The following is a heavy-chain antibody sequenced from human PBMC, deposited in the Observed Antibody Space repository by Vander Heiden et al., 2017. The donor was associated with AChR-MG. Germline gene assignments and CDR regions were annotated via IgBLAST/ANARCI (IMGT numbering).Heavy chain of an antibody. CDR1: GGSISSSSYY. CDR3: ARIASASSGDNWFDP. J-gene: IGHJ5*02. D-gene: IGHD6-6*01. Sequence: QLQLQESGPGLVKPSETLSLTCTVSGGSISSSSYYWGWIRQPPGKGLEWIGGIYYSGRPYYNPSLKSRVPISVDPSKNHFSLKLSSGTAADTAVYYCARIASASSGDNWFDPWGQGTLVTVSS. CDR2: IYYSGRP. V-gene: IGHV4-39*01.